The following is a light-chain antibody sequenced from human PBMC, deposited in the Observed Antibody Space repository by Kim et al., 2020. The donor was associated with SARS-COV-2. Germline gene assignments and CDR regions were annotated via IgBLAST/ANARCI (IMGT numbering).Light chain of an antibody. CDR1: TRDVLGYNY. V-gene: IGLV2-14*03. CDR3: SSYTSSRTVV. J-gene: IGLJ2*01. CDR2: HVS. Sequence: TVPGPVTTRDVLGYNYLAGHQQDATKAPKLRIYHVSKRPPGVSTRFSGSKSGSAASLTISELQAEDEADYYCSSYTSSRTVVFGGGTQLTVL.